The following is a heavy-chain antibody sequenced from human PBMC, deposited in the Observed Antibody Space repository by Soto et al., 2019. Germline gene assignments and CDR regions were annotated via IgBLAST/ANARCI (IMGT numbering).Heavy chain of an antibody. CDR1: GGSIISGSYY. D-gene: IGHD2-2*01. V-gene: IGHV4-39*01. Sequence: PSETLSLTCTVSGGSIISGSYYWVWIRQPPGKGLEWIGSIYYSGSTYYNPSLKSRVTISVDTSKNQFSLKLSSVTAADTAVYYCARARLVVVPAAVDYWGQGTLVTVSS. CDR2: IYYSGST. J-gene: IGHJ4*02. CDR3: ARARLVVVPAAVDY.